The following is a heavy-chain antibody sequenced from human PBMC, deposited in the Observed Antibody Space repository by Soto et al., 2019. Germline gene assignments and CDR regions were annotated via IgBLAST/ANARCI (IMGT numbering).Heavy chain of an antibody. CDR3: ARKPPRSPHAY. V-gene: IGHV3-11*01. CDR1: GFTFSDYY. J-gene: IGHJ4*02. Sequence: QGQLMESGGGLVKPGGSLRLSCAASGFTFSDYYMSWIRQAPGKGLEWVSYISSSGSTIYYADSVQDRFTISRYNAKNSLYLQMNSLSDEDTAVYYCARKPPRSPHAYWGPGTLVTVSS. CDR2: ISSSGSTI.